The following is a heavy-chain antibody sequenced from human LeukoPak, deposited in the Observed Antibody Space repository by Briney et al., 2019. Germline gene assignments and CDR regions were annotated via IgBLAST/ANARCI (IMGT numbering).Heavy chain of an antibody. J-gene: IGHJ6*03. D-gene: IGHD4-11*01. CDR3: ARDRGPYNNYGTYYYYYYMDV. Sequence: ASVKVSCKASGYTFTSYYMHWVRQAPGQGLEWMGRIIPIFGTANYAQKFQGRVTITTDESTSTAYMELSSLRSDDTAVYYCARDRGPYNNYGTYYYYYYMDVWGKGTTVTVSS. V-gene: IGHV1-69*05. CDR2: IIPIFGTA. CDR1: GYTFTSYY.